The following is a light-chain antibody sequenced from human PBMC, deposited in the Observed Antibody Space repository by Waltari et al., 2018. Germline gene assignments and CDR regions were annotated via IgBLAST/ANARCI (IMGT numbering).Light chain of an antibody. J-gene: IGKJ3*01. CDR2: AAS. Sequence: DIQMTQSPSSVSASVGDRVSITCRASQDISDWLAWYQQKPGKAPKVLIYAASSLQRGVPSRFSASGSGTDFILTISSLQPEDFATYYCQQANSFPFTFGPGTKVDIK. V-gene: IGKV1-12*02. CDR1: QDISDW. CDR3: QQANSFPFT.